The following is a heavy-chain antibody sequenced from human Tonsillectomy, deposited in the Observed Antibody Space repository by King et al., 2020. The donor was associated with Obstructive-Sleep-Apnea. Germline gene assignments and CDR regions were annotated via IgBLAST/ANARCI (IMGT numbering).Heavy chain of an antibody. Sequence: QLQESGPGLLKPSQTLSLTCTVSGGSISSAGYHWRWIRQHPGKGLEWIGFIYYSGSTQYNPSLKSRVTISVDTSKNQFSLKLDSTTAADTAVYYCAREEVRRYSNPPYYNGMDVWGQGTTVTVSS. V-gene: IGHV4-31*03. J-gene: IGHJ6*02. CDR2: IYYSGST. CDR1: GGSISSAGYH. CDR3: AREEVRRYSNPPYYNGMDV. D-gene: IGHD4-11*01.